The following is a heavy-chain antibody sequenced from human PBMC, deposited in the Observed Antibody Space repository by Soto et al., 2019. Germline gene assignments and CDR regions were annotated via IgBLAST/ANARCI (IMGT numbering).Heavy chain of an antibody. J-gene: IGHJ4*02. CDR2: VSHDGGNT. D-gene: IGHD6-19*01. Sequence: PGGSLSLSKAASGGTLVDYFVHVFPKNPGKGLEWVAVVSHDGGNTHYADSVKGRFTISRDSSKNTVSLEMTSLRAEDTAVYYCAKGGRKWLVTSDFNYWGQGALVTVSS. CDR1: GGTLVDYF. V-gene: IGHV3-30*18. CDR3: AKGGRKWLVTSDFNY.